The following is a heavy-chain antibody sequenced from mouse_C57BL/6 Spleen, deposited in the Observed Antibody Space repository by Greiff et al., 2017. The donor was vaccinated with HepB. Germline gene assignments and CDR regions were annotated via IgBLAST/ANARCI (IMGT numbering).Heavy chain of an antibody. Sequence: EVQLVESGGGLVQPKGSLKLSCAASGFSFNTYAMNWVRQAPGKGLAWVARIRSKSNNYATYYADSVKDRFTISRDDSESMLYLQMNNLKTEDTAMYYCVRRGMDYDDAMDYWGQGTSVTVSS. V-gene: IGHV10-1*01. CDR1: GFSFNTYA. CDR3: VRRGMDYDDAMDY. J-gene: IGHJ4*01. CDR2: IRSKSNNYAT. D-gene: IGHD2-4*01.